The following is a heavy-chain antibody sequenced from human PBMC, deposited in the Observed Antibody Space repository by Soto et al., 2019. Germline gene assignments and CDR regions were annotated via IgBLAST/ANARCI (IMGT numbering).Heavy chain of an antibody. D-gene: IGHD3-3*01. CDR1: GGTFSSYA. J-gene: IGHJ6*02. CDR2: IIPIFGTA. CDR3: ARDLQYYDFWSGYYDRYYYYGMDV. V-gene: IGHV1-69*01. Sequence: QVQLVQSGAEVKKPGSSVKVSCKASGGTFSSYAISWVRQAPGQGLEWMGGIIPIFGTANYAQKFQGRVTITADESTSTAYMELSRLRSEDTAVYYCARDLQYYDFWSGYYDRYYYYGMDVWGQGTTLTVSS.